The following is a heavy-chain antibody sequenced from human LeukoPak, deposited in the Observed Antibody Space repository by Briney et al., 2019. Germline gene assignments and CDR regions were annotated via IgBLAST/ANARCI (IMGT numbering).Heavy chain of an antibody. Sequence: SSVKVSCKPSGGIFISYPISGVRQAPGQGLEGMGGIIPIVGTGNYTQEFQGRVSTTADESTSTAYMEQRSLRSEETAVYFCARGTAVDFWSGANWFEPWGQGTLVTVSS. D-gene: IGHD3-3*01. CDR3: ARGTAVDFWSGANWFEP. J-gene: IGHJ5*02. CDR2: IIPIVGTG. CDR1: GGIFISYP. V-gene: IGHV1-69*13.